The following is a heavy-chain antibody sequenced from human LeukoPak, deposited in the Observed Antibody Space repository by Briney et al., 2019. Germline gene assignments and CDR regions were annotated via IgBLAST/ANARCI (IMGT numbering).Heavy chain of an antibody. V-gene: IGHV4-4*02. CDR2: IFHSGGT. CDR1: GGSIWSNNW. D-gene: IGHD2-15*01. J-gene: IGHJ4*02. CDR3: ARVLGGSNLDY. Sequence: SETLSLTCAVSGGSIWSNNWWSWVRQPPEKGLEWIGEIFHSGGTNYNPSLKSRVTISVDKPKNQFSLKLSSVTAADTAVYYCARVLGGSNLDYWGQGTLVTVSS.